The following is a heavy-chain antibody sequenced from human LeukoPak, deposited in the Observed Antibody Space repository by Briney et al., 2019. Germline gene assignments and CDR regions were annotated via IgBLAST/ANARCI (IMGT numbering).Heavy chain of an antibody. V-gene: IGHV4-34*01. D-gene: IGHD1-26*01. CDR3: ARVGVGAKDY. Sequence: SETLSLTCAVYGGSFSGYYWSWIRQPPGKGLEWIGEINHSGSTNYNPSLKSRVTISVDTSKNQFSLKLSPVTAADTAVYYCARVGVGAKDYWGQGTLVTVSS. J-gene: IGHJ4*02. CDR2: INHSGST. CDR1: GGSFSGYY.